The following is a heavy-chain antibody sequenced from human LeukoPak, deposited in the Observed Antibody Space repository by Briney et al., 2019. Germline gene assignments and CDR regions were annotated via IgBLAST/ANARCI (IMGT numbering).Heavy chain of an antibody. CDR3: ASRSRVDTALVPFDF. CDR1: GGSINTSSYY. CDR2: IYYSGYT. J-gene: IGHJ4*02. V-gene: IGHV4-39*01. D-gene: IGHD5-18*01. Sequence: SETLSLTCTVSGGSINTSSYYCGWIRQPPGKGLEWIGSIYYSGYTYYNPSLKSRITISVDTPKNQFSLKLSSVTAADTAVYYCASRSRVDTALVPFDFWGQGTLVTVSS.